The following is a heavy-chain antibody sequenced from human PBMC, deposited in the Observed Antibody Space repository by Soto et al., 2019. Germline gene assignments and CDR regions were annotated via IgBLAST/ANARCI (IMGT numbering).Heavy chain of an antibody. CDR1: GYTFTNYA. V-gene: IGHV1-3*01. D-gene: IGHD2-21*01. J-gene: IGHJ2*01. Sequence: QVQLVQSGAEVKEPGASVKVSCRASGYTFTNYAIHWVRQAPGQRLEWMGWLNPGNGSTKYPQKFQGRVTLTRETSASTAYMFLSSLTSEDTAVYYCARDQGIPYCGGDCYSGWYFELWGRGALVTVSS. CDR2: LNPGNGST. CDR3: ARDQGIPYCGGDCYSGWYFEL.